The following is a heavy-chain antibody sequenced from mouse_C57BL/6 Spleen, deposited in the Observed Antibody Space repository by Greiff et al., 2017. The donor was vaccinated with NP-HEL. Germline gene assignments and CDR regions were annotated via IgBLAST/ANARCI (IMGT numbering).Heavy chain of an antibody. CDR2: IRNKANGYTT. V-gene: IGHV7-3*01. J-gene: IGHJ2*01. CDR3: ARYFPYSSNFDY. CDR1: GFTFADYY. D-gene: IGHD1-1*01. Sequence: EVQLVESGGGLVQPGGSLSLSCAASGFTFADYYMSWVRQPPGKALEWLGFIRNKANGYTTEYSASVKGRFTISRDNSQSILYLQMNALRAEDSATYYCARYFPYSSNFDYWGQGTTLTVSS.